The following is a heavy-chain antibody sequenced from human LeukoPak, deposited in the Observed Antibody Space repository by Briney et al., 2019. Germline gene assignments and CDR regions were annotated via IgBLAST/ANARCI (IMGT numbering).Heavy chain of an antibody. CDR2: IYYSGST. CDR1: GGSISSGDYY. V-gene: IGHV4-30-4*01. D-gene: IGHD2-21*02. Sequence: PSQTLSLTCTVSGGSISSGDYYWSWIRQPPGKGLEGIGYIYYSGSTYYNPSLKSRVTISVDTSKNQFSLKLSSVAAADTAVYYCARGRVVVTPFDYWGQGTLVTVSS. CDR3: ARGRVVVTPFDY. J-gene: IGHJ4*02.